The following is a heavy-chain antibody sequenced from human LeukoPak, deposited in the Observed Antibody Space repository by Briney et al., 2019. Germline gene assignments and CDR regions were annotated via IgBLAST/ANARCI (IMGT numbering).Heavy chain of an antibody. Sequence: GGSLRLSCAASGFTFSSYSMHWVRQAPGKGLVWVSRIKSDGKTNYADSVKGRFTISRDNAKNTVSLQMNSLRAEDTGVYYCVRDDSRYSGSPGYWGQGTLVTVSS. D-gene: IGHD1-26*01. CDR3: VRDDSRYSGSPGY. V-gene: IGHV3-74*01. CDR2: IKSDGKT. CDR1: GFTFSSYS. J-gene: IGHJ4*02.